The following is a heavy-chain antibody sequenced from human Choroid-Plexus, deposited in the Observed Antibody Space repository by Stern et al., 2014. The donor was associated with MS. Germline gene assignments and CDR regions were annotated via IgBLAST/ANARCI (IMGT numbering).Heavy chain of an antibody. CDR1: GFTFSSYS. D-gene: IGHD4-23*01. V-gene: IGHV3-21*02. Sequence: EVQLVESGGGLVKPGGSLRLSCAASGFTFSSYSMNWVRQAPGKGLEWVASISSGGSYIYSPDSLKGRFTISRDNAKNSLYLQMNSLRAEDTAVYYCARGRGGNYRYYFDYWGQGTLVTVSS. J-gene: IGHJ4*02. CDR2: ISSGGSYI. CDR3: ARGRGGNYRYYFDY.